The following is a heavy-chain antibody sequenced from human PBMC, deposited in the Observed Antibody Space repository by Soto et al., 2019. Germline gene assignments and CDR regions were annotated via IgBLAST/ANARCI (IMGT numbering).Heavy chain of an antibody. J-gene: IGHJ5*02. CDR1: GYSFTSYW. CDR2: IDPSDSYT. Sequence: GESLKISCKGSGYSFTSYWISWMRQMPGKGLEWMGRIDPSDSYTNYSPSFQGHVTISADKSISTAYLQWSSLKASDTAMYYRARIQKNWFDPWGQGTLVTVSS. V-gene: IGHV5-10-1*01. CDR3: ARIQKNWFDP.